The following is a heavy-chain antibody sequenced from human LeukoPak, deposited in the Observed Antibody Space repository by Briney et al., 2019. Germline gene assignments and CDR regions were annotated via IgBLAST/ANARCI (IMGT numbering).Heavy chain of an antibody. CDR1: GFTFSSSW. V-gene: IGHV3-7*01. Sequence: GGSLRLSCAASGFTFSSSWMGWARQAPGKGLEWVANIKEDGSWKHYAVSVQGRFTISRDNAKNSLYLQMNSLRADDTAVYYCARAGDGSGSYYNVGEGIDYWGQGTLVTVSS. J-gene: IGHJ4*02. CDR2: IKEDGSWK. CDR3: ARAGDGSGSYYNVGEGIDY. D-gene: IGHD3-10*01.